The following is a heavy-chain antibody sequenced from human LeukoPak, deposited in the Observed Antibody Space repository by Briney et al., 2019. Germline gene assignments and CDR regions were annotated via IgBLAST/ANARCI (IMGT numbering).Heavy chain of an antibody. CDR3: ARRRLLWFGELPDFDY. Sequence: PSETLSLTCAVYGGSFSGYYWSWIRQPPGKGLEWSGEINHSGSTNYNPSLKSRVTISVDTSKNQFSLKPSSVTAADTAVYYCARRRLLWFGELPDFDYWGQGTLVTVSS. V-gene: IGHV4-34*01. D-gene: IGHD3-10*01. CDR1: GGSFSGYY. CDR2: INHSGST. J-gene: IGHJ4*02.